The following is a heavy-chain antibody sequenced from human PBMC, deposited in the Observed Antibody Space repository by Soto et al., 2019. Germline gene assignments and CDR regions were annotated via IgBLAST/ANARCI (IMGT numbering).Heavy chain of an antibody. J-gene: IGHJ5*02. CDR2: IIPVFGKA. D-gene: IGHD4-17*01. Sequence: QLQLVQSGAEVKKPGSSVKVSCKASGGTFSNFAINWVRQAPGQGLEWMGGIIPVFGKAKYAQKFQGRVQFTADESTSTAYMEGNSLTSEDTAVYYCARGSPTTVTTWFDPWGQGTLVTVSS. V-gene: IGHV1-69*01. CDR3: ARGSPTTVTTWFDP. CDR1: GGTFSNFA.